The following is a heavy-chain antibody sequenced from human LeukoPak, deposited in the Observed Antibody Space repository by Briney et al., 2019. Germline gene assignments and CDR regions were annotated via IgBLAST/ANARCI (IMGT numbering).Heavy chain of an antibody. D-gene: IGHD5-18*01. V-gene: IGHV3-74*01. CDR2: ISSDGSSS. Sequence: GGSLRLSCEASGFTFSSSWMHWVRQAPGKGLVWVSRISSDGSSSSYADSVKGRFTISRDNAKNTLSLQMNSLRAEDTAVYYCARSSGYGYDYWGQGTLVTVSS. CDR1: GFTFSSSW. CDR3: ARSSGYGYDY. J-gene: IGHJ4*02.